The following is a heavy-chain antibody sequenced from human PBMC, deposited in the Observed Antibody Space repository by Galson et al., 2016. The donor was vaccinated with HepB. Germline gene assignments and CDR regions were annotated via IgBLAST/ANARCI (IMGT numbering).Heavy chain of an antibody. CDR2: INTSKGNT. J-gene: IGHJ4*02. D-gene: IGHD6-13*01. CDR3: ATRPADGSPYYFDC. Sequence: SVKVSCKASGYTFTRYVISWVRQAPGQGLEWMGWINTSKGNTYYAQKFQGRVTLTIDTSTSTAYMELRSLISDDAAVYYCATRPADGSPYYFDCWGQGTLCAGSS. CDR1: GYTFTRYV. V-gene: IGHV1-18*01.